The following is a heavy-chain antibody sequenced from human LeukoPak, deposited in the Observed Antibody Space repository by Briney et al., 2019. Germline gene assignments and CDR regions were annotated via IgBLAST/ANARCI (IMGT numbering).Heavy chain of an antibody. CDR2: ITYSGST. D-gene: IGHD1-26*01. Sequence: SEALSLTCTVSGGSISSSTYYWAWIRQSPGKGLEWIGSITYSGSTYYNPSLESRVTISVDTSKNQFSLRLISVTAVDTAVYYCARQGVGATDCWGQGTLVTVSS. J-gene: IGHJ4*02. CDR1: GGSISSSTYY. V-gene: IGHV4-39*01. CDR3: ARQGVGATDC.